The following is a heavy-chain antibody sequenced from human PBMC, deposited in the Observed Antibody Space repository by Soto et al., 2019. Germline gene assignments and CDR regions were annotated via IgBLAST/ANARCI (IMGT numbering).Heavy chain of an antibody. D-gene: IGHD6-19*01. Sequence: SSETLSLTCAVSGGSISSSNWWSWVRQPPGKGLEWIGEIYHSGSTNYNPSLRSRVTISVDKSKNQFSLKLSSVTAADTAVYYCARLPIAVAPIDYWGQGTLVTVSS. CDR1: GGSISSSNW. J-gene: IGHJ4*02. CDR3: ARLPIAVAPIDY. V-gene: IGHV4-4*02. CDR2: IYHSGST.